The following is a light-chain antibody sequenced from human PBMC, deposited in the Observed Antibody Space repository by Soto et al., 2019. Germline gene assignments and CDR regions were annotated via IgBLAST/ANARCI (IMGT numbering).Light chain of an antibody. J-gene: IGKJ1*01. CDR1: QTISDY. V-gene: IGKV1-39*01. Sequence: RAGQTISDYLNWYQQKPGTAPKLLVFAVSSLPRGVPSRFGGSGSGTDFSLTIYSLQPEYFATYYCQQNNSYPWTFGQGTKVDIK. CDR2: AVS. CDR3: QQNNSYPWT.